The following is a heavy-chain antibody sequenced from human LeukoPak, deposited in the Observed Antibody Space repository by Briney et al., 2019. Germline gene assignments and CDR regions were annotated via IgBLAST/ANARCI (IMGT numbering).Heavy chain of an antibody. CDR3: ARVTMVRGAYDY. Sequence: ASVKVSCKASGYIFISYAMHWVRQAPGQRLEWMGSINAGTGNTKYSQEFQGRVTITRDTSASTAYMELSSLRSDDTAVYYCARVTMVRGAYDYWGQGTLVTVSS. V-gene: IGHV1-3*01. CDR1: GYIFISYA. D-gene: IGHD3-10*01. CDR2: INAGTGNT. J-gene: IGHJ4*02.